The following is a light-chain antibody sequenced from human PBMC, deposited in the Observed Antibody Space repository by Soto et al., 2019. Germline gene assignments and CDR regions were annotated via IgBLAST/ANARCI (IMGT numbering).Light chain of an antibody. V-gene: IGLV2-8*01. CDR2: EVS. CDR1: SSDVGGYKY. Sequence: QSALTQPPSASGSPGQSVTISCTGTSSDVGGYKYVSWYQQHPGKAPKLMIYEVSKRPSGVPDRFSGSKSGNTASLTVSGLQAEDEADYYCSSYAGINNWVVFGGGTKLTVL. J-gene: IGLJ3*02. CDR3: SSYAGINNWVV.